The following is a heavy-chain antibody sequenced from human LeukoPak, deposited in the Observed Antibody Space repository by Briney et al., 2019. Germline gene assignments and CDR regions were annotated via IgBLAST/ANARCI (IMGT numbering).Heavy chain of an antibody. J-gene: IGHJ5*02. D-gene: IGHD3-3*01. CDR2: INHSGST. Sequence: SETLSLTCAVYGGSFSGYYWSWIRQPPGKGLEWIGEINHSGSTNYNPSLTSRVTISVDTSKNQFSLKLSSVTAADTAVYYCARQVRVIDFWSGYYSRGNWFDPWGQGTLVTVSS. V-gene: IGHV4-34*01. CDR3: ARQVRVIDFWSGYYSRGNWFDP. CDR1: GGSFSGYY.